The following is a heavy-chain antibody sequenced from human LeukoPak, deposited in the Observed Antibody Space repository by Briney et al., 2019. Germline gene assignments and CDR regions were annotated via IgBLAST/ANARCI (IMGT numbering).Heavy chain of an antibody. D-gene: IGHD6-19*01. CDR2: INSDGSSK. J-gene: IGHJ4*02. CDR1: VVRISGYW. CDR3: ATGASAIYSSGVVFDY. V-gene: IGHV3-74*01. Sequence: VGCLRLSSAASVVRISGYWVHFGRPAPGKRGWWVSRINSDGSSKNYADAMKGRFTMSRDNAKNTVYLQLNSLRAEDTAFYYCATGASAIYSSGVVFDYSGQGTLVTVSS.